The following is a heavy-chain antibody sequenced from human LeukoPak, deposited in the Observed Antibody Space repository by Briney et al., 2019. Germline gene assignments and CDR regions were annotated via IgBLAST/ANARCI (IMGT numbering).Heavy chain of an antibody. V-gene: IGHV4-59*01. CDR1: GGSISSYY. Sequence: SETLSLTSTVSGGSISSYYWSWIRQPPGKGLEWIGYIYYSGSTNYNPSLKSRVTISVDTSKNQFSLKLSSVTAADTAVYYCARGASGYCSSTSCLDFDYWGQGTLVTVSS. D-gene: IGHD2-2*01. CDR3: ARGASGYCSSTSCLDFDY. J-gene: IGHJ4*02. CDR2: IYYSGST.